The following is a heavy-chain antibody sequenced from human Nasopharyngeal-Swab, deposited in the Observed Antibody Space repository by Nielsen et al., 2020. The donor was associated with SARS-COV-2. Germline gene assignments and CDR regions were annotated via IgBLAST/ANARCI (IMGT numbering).Heavy chain of an antibody. CDR1: GLHFNNYN. CDR2: ISSSSSYI. D-gene: IGHD3-3*01. CDR3: ARDGLDYDFWSAYFMDV. V-gene: IGHV3-21*01. Sequence: CWASCGLHFNNYNLNWVRQAPGKGLEWVSSISSSSSYIYYADSVKGRFTISRDNAKNSLYLQMNSLRAEDTAVYYCARDGLDYDFWSAYFMDVWGQGTTVTVSS. J-gene: IGHJ6*02.